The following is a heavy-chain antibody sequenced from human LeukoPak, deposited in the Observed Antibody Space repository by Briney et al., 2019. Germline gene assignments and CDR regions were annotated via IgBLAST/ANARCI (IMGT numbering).Heavy chain of an antibody. CDR2: IIPKSGGT. Sequence: GASVKVSCKASGYTFTDYYMYWVRQAPGQGLEWMGWIIPKSGGTDYAQRFQGRVTMTRDTSITTAYMELSSLRSDDTAVYYCARFSTRGWHFDYWGQGTLVTVSS. CDR1: GYTFTDYY. J-gene: IGHJ4*02. D-gene: IGHD6-19*01. V-gene: IGHV1-2*02. CDR3: ARFSTRGWHFDY.